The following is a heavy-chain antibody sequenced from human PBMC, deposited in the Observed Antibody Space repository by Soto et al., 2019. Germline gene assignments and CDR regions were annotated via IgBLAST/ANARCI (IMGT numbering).Heavy chain of an antibody. V-gene: IGHV3-73*01. J-gene: IGHJ6*03. Sequence: SGGSLRLSCAASGFTFSGSAMHWVRQASGKGLEWVGRIRSKPNNYATAYGASVKGRFTISRDDSKNTAYLQMNSLNTEDTAVYYCSRQASDFWSGKPQYYMDVWGKGTTVTV. D-gene: IGHD3-3*01. CDR3: SRQASDFWSGKPQYYMDV. CDR1: GFTFSGSA. CDR2: IRSKPNNYAT.